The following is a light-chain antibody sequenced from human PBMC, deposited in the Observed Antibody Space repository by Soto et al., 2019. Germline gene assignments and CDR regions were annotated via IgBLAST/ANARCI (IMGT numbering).Light chain of an antibody. CDR3: LQRDNWPPIT. CDR2: DAS. J-gene: IGKJ5*01. CDR1: QSVSRH. V-gene: IGKV3-11*01. Sequence: EILLTQSPATLSLSPGERATLSCRASQSVSRHLAWYQQKPGQAPRLLMYDASNRATGIPARFSGSGSGTDFTLTISSLEPEDFAVYYCLQRDNWPPITFGQGTRLEI.